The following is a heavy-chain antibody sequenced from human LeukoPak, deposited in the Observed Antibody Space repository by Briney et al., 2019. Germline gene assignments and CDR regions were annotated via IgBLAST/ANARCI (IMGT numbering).Heavy chain of an antibody. J-gene: IGHJ4*02. CDR1: GYTFTGYY. V-gene: IGHV1-2*02. D-gene: IGHD3-22*01. CDR3: ARNFYFDSSGYYHY. CDR2: INPNSGGT. Sequence: ASVKVSCKASGYTFTGYYMHWVRQTPGQGLEWMGWINPNSGGTNYAQKFQGRVTMTRDTSISTAYMELSRLRSDDTAVYYCARNFYFDSSGYYHYWGQGTLVTVSS.